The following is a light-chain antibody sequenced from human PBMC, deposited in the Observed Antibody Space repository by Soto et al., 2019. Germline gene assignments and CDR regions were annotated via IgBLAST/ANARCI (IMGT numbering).Light chain of an antibody. J-gene: IGKJ1*01. Sequence: EIVMTQSPATLSVSPGERATLSCRASQSVSSNLAWYQQKPGQAPRLLIYGASTRATGIPARFSGSGSGTEFTLTISSLQSEDFAVYYCQQYNNWPQWTFAQGT. V-gene: IGKV3-15*01. CDR2: GAS. CDR1: QSVSSN. CDR3: QQYNNWPQWT.